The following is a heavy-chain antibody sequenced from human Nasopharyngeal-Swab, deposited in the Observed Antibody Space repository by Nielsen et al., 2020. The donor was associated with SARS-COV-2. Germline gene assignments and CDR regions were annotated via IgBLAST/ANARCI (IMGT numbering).Heavy chain of an antibody. CDR3: ARERGGGYGDY. V-gene: IGHV3-48*04. Sequence: GGSLRLSCVASGFTFSPYTMTWVRQAPGKGLEWLSYITGTSDSIAYAGSVEGRFTISRDNAKTSLFLQMNGLTAEDTAVYYCARERGGGYGDYWGQGTLVTVSS. CDR1: GFTFSPYT. D-gene: IGHD5-12*01. CDR2: ITGTSDSI. J-gene: IGHJ4*02.